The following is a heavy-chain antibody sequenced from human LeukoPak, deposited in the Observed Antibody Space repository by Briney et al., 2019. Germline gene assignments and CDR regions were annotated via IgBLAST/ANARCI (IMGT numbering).Heavy chain of an antibody. J-gene: IGHJ5*02. D-gene: IGHD3-10*01. CDR2: INPKSGGT. CDR1: GYTFSGYY. V-gene: IGHV1-2*02. CDR3: ARVSKVRGVTQYNWFDP. Sequence: ASVKVSCKASGYTFSGYYMHWVRQAPGQGLGWMGWINPKSGGTNEAQKFHDRVTMTRDTSISTAYMELSRLRSDDTAVYYCARVSKVRGVTQYNWFDPWGQGTLVTVSS.